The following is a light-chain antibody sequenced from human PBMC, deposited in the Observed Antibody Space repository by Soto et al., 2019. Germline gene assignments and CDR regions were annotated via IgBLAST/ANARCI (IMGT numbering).Light chain of an antibody. CDR2: GAS. V-gene: IGKV3-20*01. Sequence: ESVLTQPPGTLSLSPGEKATLSCRAIQSVSSSYLAWYQQKPGQAPRLLIYGASSRATGIPDRFSGSGSGTDFTLTVSRLEPEDFAVYYCQQFGSSSWTFGQGTKVDIK. J-gene: IGKJ1*01. CDR1: QSVSSSY. CDR3: QQFGSSSWT.